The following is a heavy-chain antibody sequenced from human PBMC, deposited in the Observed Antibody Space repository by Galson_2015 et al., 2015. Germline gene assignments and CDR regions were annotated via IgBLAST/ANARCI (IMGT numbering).Heavy chain of an antibody. CDR3: AKEAKTGYSNPYYFDY. J-gene: IGHJ4*02. V-gene: IGHV3-23*01. CDR2: ISGSGGGT. Sequence: SLRLSCAASGFTFSTYAMSWVRQAPGKGLDWVSGISGSGGGTYFADSVKGRFTISRDNSKNTLYLQLNSLRAEDTALYYCAKEAKTGYSNPYYFDYWGQGTLVTVSS. CDR1: GFTFSTYA. D-gene: IGHD3-9*01.